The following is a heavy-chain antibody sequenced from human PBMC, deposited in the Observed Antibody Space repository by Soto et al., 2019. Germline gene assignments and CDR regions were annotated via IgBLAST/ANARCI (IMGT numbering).Heavy chain of an antibody. D-gene: IGHD1-26*01. J-gene: IGHJ6*02. CDR3: AKILATTYNYWYCLDV. CDR1: GFTFSTYA. CDR2: ISASGDRT. V-gene: IGHV3-23*01. Sequence: PGGSLRLSCTASGFTFSTYAMDWVRQAPGKGLESISSISASGDRTYYTDSVKGRFTISRDNSKNLLYLQMNSLRVEDTAVYYCAKILATTYNYWYCLDVWDQGAAVTVSS.